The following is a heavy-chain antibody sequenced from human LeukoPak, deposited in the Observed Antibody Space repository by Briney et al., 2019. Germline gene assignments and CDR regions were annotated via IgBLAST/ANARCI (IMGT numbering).Heavy chain of an antibody. V-gene: IGHV1-24*01. J-gene: IGHJ5*02. D-gene: IGHD6-13*01. Sequence: ASVKVSCKVSGYTLTELSMHWVRQAPGKGLEWMGGFDPEDGETIYAQKFQGRVTMTEDTSTDTAYMELSSLRSEDTAVYYCATELSSSWYPRLGFDPWGQGTLVTVSS. CDR3: ATELSSSWYPRLGFDP. CDR1: GYTLTELS. CDR2: FDPEDGET.